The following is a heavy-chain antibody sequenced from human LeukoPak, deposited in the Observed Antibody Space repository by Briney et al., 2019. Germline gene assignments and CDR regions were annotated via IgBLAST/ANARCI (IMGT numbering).Heavy chain of an antibody. V-gene: IGHV1-18*01. CDR2: ISAYNANA. Sequence: ASVKVSCKASNYTFTSYGLSWVRQAPGQGLEWMAWISAYNANANYGQKFSDRVTLPTDASTSTSSMELRSLRTDHTAMYYCARLLWVGDEYFFDYWGQGTLVTVSS. J-gene: IGHJ4*02. CDR3: ARLLWVGDEYFFDY. CDR1: NYTFTSYG. D-gene: IGHD3-10*01.